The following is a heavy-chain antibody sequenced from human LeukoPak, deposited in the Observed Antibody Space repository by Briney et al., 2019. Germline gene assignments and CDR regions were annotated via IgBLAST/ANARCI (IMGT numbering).Heavy chain of an antibody. V-gene: IGHV3-30*03. CDR2: ISYDGSNK. D-gene: IGHD2-2*02. CDR3: ARGGVAAAIQRGEGNFDY. J-gene: IGHJ4*02. CDR1: GFTFSSYG. Sequence: PGRSLRLSCAASGFTFSSYGMHWVRQAPGKGLEWVAVISYDGSNKYYADSVKGRFTISRDNSKNTLYLQMNSLRAEDTAVYYCARGGVAAAIQRGEGNFDYWGQGTLVTVSS.